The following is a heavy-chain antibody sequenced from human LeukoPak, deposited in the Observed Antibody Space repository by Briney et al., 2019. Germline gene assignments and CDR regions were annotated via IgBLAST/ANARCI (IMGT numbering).Heavy chain of an antibody. CDR1: GGSISSGSYY. CDR2: IYYSGST. CDR3: ARQRDTARTNPYFDY. J-gene: IGHJ4*02. V-gene: IGHV4-39*01. D-gene: IGHD5-18*01. Sequence: SETLSLTCTVSGGSISSGSYYWGWIRQPPGKGLEWIGTIYYSGSTYYNPSLKSRVTIFVDTSSNQFSLKLSSVTAADTAVYYCARQRDTARTNPYFDYWGQGTLVTVSS.